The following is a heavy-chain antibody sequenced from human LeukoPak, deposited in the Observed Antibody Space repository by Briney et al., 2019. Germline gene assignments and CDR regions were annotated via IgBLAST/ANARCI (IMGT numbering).Heavy chain of an antibody. J-gene: IGHJ4*02. CDR3: ARGAAAGTSFDY. Sequence: SETLSLTCTVSGGSISSSSYYWGWIRQPPGKGLEWIGSIYYSGSTYYNPSLKSRVTISVDTSKNQFSLKLSSVTAADTAVYYCARGAAAGTSFDYWGQGTLATVSS. CDR1: GGSISSSSYY. D-gene: IGHD6-13*01. V-gene: IGHV4-39*07. CDR2: IYYSGST.